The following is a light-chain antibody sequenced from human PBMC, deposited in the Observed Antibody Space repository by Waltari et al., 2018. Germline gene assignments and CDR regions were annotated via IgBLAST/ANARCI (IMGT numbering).Light chain of an antibody. CDR2: KAS. CDR3: QQYNSYSGYT. V-gene: IGKV1-5*03. CDR1: PSISSW. J-gene: IGKJ2*01. Sequence: DIQMTPSPPTLSASVGESVTITCRASPSISSWLAWYQQKPGKAPKLLIYKASTLKSGVPSRFSGSGSGTEFTLTISSLQPDDFATYYCQQYNSYSGYTFGQGTKLEIK.